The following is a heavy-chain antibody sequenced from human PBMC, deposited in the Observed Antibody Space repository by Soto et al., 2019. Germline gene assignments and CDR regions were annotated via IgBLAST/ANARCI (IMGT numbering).Heavy chain of an antibody. CDR2: IYPDNSDV. CDR3: VRRREMPTVDWYFDL. D-gene: IGHD4-17*01. J-gene: IGHJ2*01. Sequence: GESLKISCQASGYNFAKYWIGWARQMPGKGLEWVGLIYPDNSDVKYSPSFQGLVTISADRSISTAYLLWGSLEASDTAMFYCVRRREMPTVDWYFDLWGRGTLVTVAS. V-gene: IGHV5-51*01. CDR1: GYNFAKYW.